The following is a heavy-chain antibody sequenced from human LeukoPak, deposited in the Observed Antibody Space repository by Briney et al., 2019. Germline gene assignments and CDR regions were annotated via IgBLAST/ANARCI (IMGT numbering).Heavy chain of an antibody. CDR1: GYTFTSYD. V-gene: IGHV1-8*01. J-gene: IGHJ5*02. CDR2: MNPNSGNT. Sequence: SVKVSCKASGYTFTSYDINWVRQATGQGLEWMGWMNPNSGNTGYAQKFQGRVTMTRNTSISTAYMELSSLRSEDTAVYYCAIGYCSGGSCYPQDWFDPWGQGTLVTVSS. CDR3: AIGYCSGGSCYPQDWFDP. D-gene: IGHD2-15*01.